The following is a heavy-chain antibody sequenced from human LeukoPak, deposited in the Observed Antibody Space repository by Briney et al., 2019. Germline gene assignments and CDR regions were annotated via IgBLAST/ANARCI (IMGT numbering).Heavy chain of an antibody. Sequence: PGGSLRLSCAASGFTVSSSFMSWVRQAPGKGLEWVSVAYRGGGADRADSVKGRFTISRDNAKNSLYLQMSSLRAEDTAVYYCARGSGYDLDYWGQGTLVTVSS. CDR1: GFTVSSSF. CDR2: AYRGGGA. D-gene: IGHD5-12*01. V-gene: IGHV3-53*01. J-gene: IGHJ4*02. CDR3: ARGSGYDLDY.